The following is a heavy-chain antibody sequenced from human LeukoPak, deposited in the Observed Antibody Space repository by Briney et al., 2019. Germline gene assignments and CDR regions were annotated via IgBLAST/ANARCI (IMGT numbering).Heavy chain of an antibody. CDR3: ARDFDSEGGYDSSGYADY. D-gene: IGHD3-22*01. V-gene: IGHV3-64*01. CDR1: GFTFSSYA. Sequence: GGSLRLSCATSGFTFSSYAMHWVRQAPGKGLEYVSAISGNGGSTYHANSVKGRFTISRDNSKNTLYLQMGSLRPEDMAVYYCARDFDSEGGYDSSGYADYWGQGTLVTVSS. J-gene: IGHJ4*02. CDR2: ISGNGGST.